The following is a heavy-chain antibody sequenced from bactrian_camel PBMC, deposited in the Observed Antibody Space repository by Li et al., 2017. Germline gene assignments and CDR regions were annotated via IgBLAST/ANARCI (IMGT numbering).Heavy chain of an antibody. Sequence: HVQLVESGGGSVQAGGSLRLSCVASGYTLPMNMGWFRQAPGKEREGVATIGGGIYYTDSVKGRFTISQGNAKNTVYLQMNSLKPEDTAMYYCAAKIGLWCGGKWYVSADFDYWGQGTQVTVS. CDR1: GYTLPMN. CDR2: TIGGGI. V-gene: IGHV3S53*01. J-gene: IGHJ6*01. CDR3: AAKIGLWCGGKWYVSADFDY. D-gene: IGHD2*01.